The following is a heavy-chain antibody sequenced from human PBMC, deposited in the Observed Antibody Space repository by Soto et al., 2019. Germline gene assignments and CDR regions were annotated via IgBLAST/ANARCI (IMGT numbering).Heavy chain of an antibody. V-gene: IGHV4-38-2*01. CDR3: ASYRSGGYYWFDP. CDR1: GYSITSGYH. D-gene: IGHD1-26*01. J-gene: IGHJ5*02. Sequence: PSETLSLTCVVSGYSITSGYHWGWPRQSPGKGLELIGSVYYTGSGYYSPSLKSRVTISVDTSKNQFSLKLTSVTAADSAVYYCASYRSGGYYWFDPWGPGTLVTVSS. CDR2: VYYTGSG.